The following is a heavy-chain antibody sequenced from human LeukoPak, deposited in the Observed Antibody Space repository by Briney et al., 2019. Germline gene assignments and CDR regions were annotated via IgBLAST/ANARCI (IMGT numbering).Heavy chain of an antibody. D-gene: IGHD3-16*02. CDR3: AKDGQVGAIGYFDY. V-gene: IGHV3-33*06. Sequence: PGTSLRLSCAASGFIFSTYGMHWVRQAPGKGLEWVAVVWSGGKNKYYSDSVKGRFTISRDNSKNTLYLEMNNLRAEDTAVYYCAKDGQVGAIGYFDYRGQGTLVTVSS. CDR1: GFIFSTYG. J-gene: IGHJ4*02. CDR2: VWSGGKNK.